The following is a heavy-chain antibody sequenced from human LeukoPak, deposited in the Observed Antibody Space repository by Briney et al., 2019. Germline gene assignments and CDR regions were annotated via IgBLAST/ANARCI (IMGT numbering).Heavy chain of an antibody. D-gene: IGHD6-19*01. CDR1: GFTFSTYA. CDR2: LSASGGST. CDR3: ARGYPSGWYFGYFDC. V-gene: IGHV3-23*01. J-gene: IGHJ4*02. Sequence: EGSLRLSCAASGFTFSTYAMTWVRQAPGKGLEWVSLLSASGGSTYYADSVKGRFTISRDNSKNTLYLQMNSLRVEDTAVYYCARGYPSGWYFGYFDCWGQGTLVTVSS.